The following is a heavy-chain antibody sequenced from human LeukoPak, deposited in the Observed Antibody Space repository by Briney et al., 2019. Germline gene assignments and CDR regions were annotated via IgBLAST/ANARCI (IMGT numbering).Heavy chain of an antibody. Sequence: SETLSLTCTVSGGSISSSSYYWGWIRQPPGKGLEWIGSIYYSGSTYYNPSLKSRVTISVDTSKNQFSLKLSFVTAADTAVYYCAGHDNYGDYPWDPWGQGTLVTVSS. D-gene: IGHD4-17*01. J-gene: IGHJ5*02. CDR3: AGHDNYGDYPWDP. CDR1: GGSISSSSYY. V-gene: IGHV4-39*01. CDR2: IYYSGST.